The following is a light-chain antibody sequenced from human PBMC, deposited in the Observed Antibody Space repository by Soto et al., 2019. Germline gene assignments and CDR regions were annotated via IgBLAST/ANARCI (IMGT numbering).Light chain of an antibody. J-gene: IGLJ3*02. CDR2: SNN. Sequence: QSVLTQPPSVSGTPGQRVTISCSGSSSNIGDNTVSWYQQLPGTAPKLLIYSNNQRPSAVPDRFSSSKSGTSASLAISGLQSEDEADYYCAAWDDSLNGQGVFGGGTKVTVL. CDR1: SSNIGDNT. V-gene: IGLV1-44*01. CDR3: AAWDDSLNGQGV.